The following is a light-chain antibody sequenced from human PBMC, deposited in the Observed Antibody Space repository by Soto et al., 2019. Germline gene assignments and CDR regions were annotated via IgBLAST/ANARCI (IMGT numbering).Light chain of an antibody. CDR3: QQSYSSRR. CDR1: QSISSY. CDR2: SAS. Sequence: DIQLTQSPSSLSASVGDRVTITCRASQSISSYFNWYQQKPGQAPNLLIYSASSLQSVVPSRFSGSGSGTEFTLTIRSLQPEDFAAYYCQQSYSSRRFGQGTKVEIK. J-gene: IGKJ1*01. V-gene: IGKV1-39*01.